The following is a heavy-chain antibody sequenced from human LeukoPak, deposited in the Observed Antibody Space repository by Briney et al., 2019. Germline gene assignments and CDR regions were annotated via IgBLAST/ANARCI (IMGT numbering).Heavy chain of an antibody. CDR2: ISSSSSYI. D-gene: IGHD3-10*01. V-gene: IGHV3-21*01. J-gene: IGHJ4*02. CDR3: ARDLTMVRGVSAY. Sequence: PGGSLRLSCAASGFTFSSYGMHWVRQAPGKGLEWVSSISSSSSYIYYADSVKGRFTISRDNAKNSLYLQMNSLRAEDTAVYYCARDLTMVRGVSAYWGQGTLVTVSS. CDR1: GFTFSSYG.